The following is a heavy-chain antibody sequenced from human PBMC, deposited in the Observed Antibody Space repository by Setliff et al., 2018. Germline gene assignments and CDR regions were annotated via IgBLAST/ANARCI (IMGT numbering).Heavy chain of an antibody. CDR3: AASRAYTGAVEEWFLPKTFDF. J-gene: IGHJ4*02. CDR2: VSASGST. CDR1: GASISDYY. Sequence: NPSETLSLTCTVSGASISDYYWTWIRQPAGKELEWIGRVSASGSTTYNPSLKSRVTLSIDTSKNQFSLKLSSVTAADAALYYCAASRAYTGAVEEWFLPKTFDFWGQGSPVTVSS. D-gene: IGHD3-10*01. V-gene: IGHV4-4*07.